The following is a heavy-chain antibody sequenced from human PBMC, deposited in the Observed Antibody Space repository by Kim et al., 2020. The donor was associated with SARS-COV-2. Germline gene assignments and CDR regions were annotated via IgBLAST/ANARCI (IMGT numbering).Heavy chain of an antibody. CDR1: GGSFSGYY. J-gene: IGHJ5*02. D-gene: IGHD6-13*01. CDR3: ARGYNGYSSSWYWNWYDP. Sequence: SETLSLTCAVYGGSFSGYYWSWIRQPPGKGLEWIGEINHSGSTNYNPSLKSRVTISVDTSKNQFSLKLSPVTAADTAVYYCARGYNGYSSSWYWNWYDP. CDR2: INHSGST. V-gene: IGHV4-34*01.